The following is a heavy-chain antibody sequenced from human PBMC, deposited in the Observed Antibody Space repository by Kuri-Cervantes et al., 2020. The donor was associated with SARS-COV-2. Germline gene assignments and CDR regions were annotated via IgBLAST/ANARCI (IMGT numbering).Heavy chain of an antibody. V-gene: IGHV4-34*01. CDR1: GDSISSYS. CDR2: INHSGST. CDR3: ATISQQLDAAPFDY. J-gene: IGHJ4*02. D-gene: IGHD6-13*01. Sequence: SGTLSLTGTVSGDSISSYSWGWIRQPAGKGLEWIGEINHSGSTHYNPSLKSRVTISVDTSKNQFSLKLSSVTAADTAVYYCATISQQLDAAPFDYWGQGTLVTVSS.